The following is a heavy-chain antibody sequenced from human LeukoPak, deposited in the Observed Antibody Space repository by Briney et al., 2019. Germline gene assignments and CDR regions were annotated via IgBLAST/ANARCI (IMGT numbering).Heavy chain of an antibody. CDR2: ISGSGGST. CDR3: AKDPRVGSRVATPCH. Sequence: GGSLRLSCAASGFTFSSYAMSWVRQAPGKGLEWVSAISGSGGSTYYADSVKGRFTISRDNSKSTLLLQMNSLRAEDTAVYYCAKDPRVGSRVATPCHWGQGTLVTVSS. CDR1: GFTFSSYA. V-gene: IGHV3-23*01. D-gene: IGHD5-24*01. J-gene: IGHJ4*02.